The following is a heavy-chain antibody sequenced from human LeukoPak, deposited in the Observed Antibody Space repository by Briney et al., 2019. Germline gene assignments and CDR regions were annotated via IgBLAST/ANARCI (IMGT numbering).Heavy chain of an antibody. V-gene: IGHV3-23*01. D-gene: IGHD2-21*02. CDR3: AKDMGGPAYCGDDCYSRFFQH. Sequence: GGSLRLSCAASGFTFSTYNMSWVRQVPGKGLDWVSALSGSGGVTYYTDSVKGRFTVSRDNSKNTLYLQMDSLRAEDTAVYYCAKDMGGPAYCGDDCYSRFFQHWGQGTLVSVS. CDR2: LSGSGGVT. CDR1: GFTFSTYN. J-gene: IGHJ1*01.